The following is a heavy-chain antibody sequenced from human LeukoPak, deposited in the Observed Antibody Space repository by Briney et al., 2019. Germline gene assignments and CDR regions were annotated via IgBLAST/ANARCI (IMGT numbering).Heavy chain of an antibody. Sequence: SETLSLTCAVYGGSFSGYYWSWIRQPPGKGLEWIGEINHSGSTNYNPSLKSRVTISVDTSKNQFSLKLSSVTAADTAMYYCARLSGRIEMATNYWGQGTLVTVSS. CDR1: GGSFSGYY. J-gene: IGHJ4*02. V-gene: IGHV4-34*01. CDR3: ARLSGRIEMATNY. D-gene: IGHD5-24*01. CDR2: INHSGST.